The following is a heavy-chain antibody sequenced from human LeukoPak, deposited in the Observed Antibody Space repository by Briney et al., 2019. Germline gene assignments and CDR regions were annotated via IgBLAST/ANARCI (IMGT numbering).Heavy chain of an antibody. J-gene: IGHJ4*02. CDR1: GGTFSSYA. CDR3: AREGLCSGGSCYGY. D-gene: IGHD2-15*01. Sequence: ASVKVSCKASGGTFSSYAISWVRQAPGQRLEWMGWINAGNGNTKYSQKFQGRVTITRDTSASTAYMELSSLRSEDTAVYYCAREGLCSGGSCYGYWGQGTLVTVSS. CDR2: INAGNGNT. V-gene: IGHV1-3*01.